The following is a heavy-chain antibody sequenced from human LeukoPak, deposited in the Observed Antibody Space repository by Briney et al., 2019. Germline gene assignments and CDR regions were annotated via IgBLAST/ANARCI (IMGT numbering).Heavy chain of an antibody. V-gene: IGHV1-18*01. CDR3: ARDRMTSGWFGAFDD. J-gene: IGHJ4*02. Sequence: ASVKVSCKASGYTFTTYGINWVRQAPGQGLEWMGWISAYNGNTNYAQKLQVRVTMTTDTSTSTAYMELRSLRSDDTAMYYCARDRMTSGWFGAFDDCGQGTLVTGSS. D-gene: IGHD6-19*01. CDR2: ISAYNGNT. CDR1: GYTFTTYG.